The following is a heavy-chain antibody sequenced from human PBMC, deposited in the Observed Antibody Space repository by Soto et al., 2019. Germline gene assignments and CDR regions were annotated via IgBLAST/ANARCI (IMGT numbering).Heavy chain of an antibody. Sequence: EVQLVESGGGLVQPGGSLRLSCAASGFTFSSYWMHWVRQAPGQGLGWVSRINSDGSSTTYADSVKGRFTISRDNAKNTLVQQTDSLRAEDTAVYDCTRLTSRWPPVGYWGQGILVTRSS. CDR1: GFTFSSYW. CDR2: INSDGSST. D-gene: IGHD6-13*01. V-gene: IGHV3-74*01. J-gene: IGHJ4*01. CDR3: TRLTSRWPPVGY.